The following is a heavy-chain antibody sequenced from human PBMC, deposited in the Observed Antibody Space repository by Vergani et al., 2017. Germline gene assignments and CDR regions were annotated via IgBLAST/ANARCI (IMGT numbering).Heavy chain of an antibody. CDR2: INHSGST. J-gene: IGHJ4*02. CDR3: ARAGRRRAVAGYFDY. D-gene: IGHD6-19*01. CDR1: GGSFSGYY. V-gene: IGHV4-34*01. Sequence: QVQLQQWGAGLLKPSETLSLTCAVYGGSFSGYYWSWIRQPPGKGLEWIGEINHSGSTNYNPSLKSRVTISVDTSKNQFSLKLSAVTAADTAVYYCARAGRRRAVAGYFDYWGQGTLVTVSS.